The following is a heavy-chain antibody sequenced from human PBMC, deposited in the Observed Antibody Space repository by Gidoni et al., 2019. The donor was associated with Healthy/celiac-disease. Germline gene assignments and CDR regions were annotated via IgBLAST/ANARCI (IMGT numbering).Heavy chain of an antibody. V-gene: IGHV4-39*01. CDR3: ARVPIAAAGVRYFDL. D-gene: IGHD6-13*01. CDR2: IYYSGST. CDR1: GGSISSSSYY. Sequence: QLQLQESGPGLVKPSETLSLTCTVSGGSISSSSYYWGWIRQPPGKGLEWIGSIYYSGSTYYNPSLKSRVTISVDTSKNQFSLKLSSVTAADTAVYYCARVPIAAAGVRYFDLWGRGTLVTVSS. J-gene: IGHJ2*01.